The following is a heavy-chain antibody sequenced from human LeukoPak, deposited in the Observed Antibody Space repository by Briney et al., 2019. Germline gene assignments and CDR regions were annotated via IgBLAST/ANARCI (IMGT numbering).Heavy chain of an antibody. V-gene: IGHV3-23*01. CDR2: ISGSGGST. CDR1: RFTFGSYG. D-gene: IGHD5-18*01. Sequence: GGSLRLSCVASRFTFGSYGMSWVRQAPGKGLEWVSVISGSGGSTYITDSVKGRFTISRDNSKNTLYLQMHSLRAEDTAVYYCAKGDTGMVRKYYFDYWGRGTLVTVSS. J-gene: IGHJ4*02. CDR3: AKGDTGMVRKYYFDY.